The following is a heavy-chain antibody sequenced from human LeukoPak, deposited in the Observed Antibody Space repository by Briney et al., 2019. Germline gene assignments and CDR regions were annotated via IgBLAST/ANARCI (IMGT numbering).Heavy chain of an antibody. D-gene: IGHD5-12*01. Sequence: SVKVSCKASGGTFSSYAISWVRQAPGQGLEWMGRIIPIFGTANYAQKFQGRVTITTDESTSTAYMELSSLRSEDTAVYYCARHSLRLHAFDIWGQGTMVTVSS. V-gene: IGHV1-69*05. CDR3: ARHSLRLHAFDI. CDR2: IIPIFGTA. J-gene: IGHJ3*02. CDR1: GGTFSSYA.